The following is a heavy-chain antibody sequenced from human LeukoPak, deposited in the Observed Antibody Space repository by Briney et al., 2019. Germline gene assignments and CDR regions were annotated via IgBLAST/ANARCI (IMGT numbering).Heavy chain of an antibody. D-gene: IGHD6-6*01. CDR2: IYYSGST. Sequence: SQTLSLTCTVSGGSISGGDFYCSWIRQSPGRGLEWIGYIYYSGSTYYNPSLKSRVTISVDTSKNQFSLNLSSVTAADTAMYYCAREQLVGSRYFDYWGQGTLVTVSS. CDR3: AREQLVGSRYFDY. V-gene: IGHV4-30-4*01. J-gene: IGHJ4*02. CDR1: GGSISGGDFY.